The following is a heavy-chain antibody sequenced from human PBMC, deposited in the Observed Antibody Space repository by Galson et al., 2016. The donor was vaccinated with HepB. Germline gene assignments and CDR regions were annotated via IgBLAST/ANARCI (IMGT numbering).Heavy chain of an antibody. Sequence: LSLTCTVSGGSISSGDHYWSWVRQPPGKGLEWIGYIYYSGSTSYNLSLKSRLAISVDRSKNQFSLMLSSVTAADTAVYYCAGADYGGCLAYWGQGSLVTVSS. J-gene: IGHJ4*02. CDR1: GGSISSGDHY. V-gene: IGHV4-30-4*01. D-gene: IGHD4-23*01. CDR3: AGADYGGCLAY. CDR2: IYYSGST.